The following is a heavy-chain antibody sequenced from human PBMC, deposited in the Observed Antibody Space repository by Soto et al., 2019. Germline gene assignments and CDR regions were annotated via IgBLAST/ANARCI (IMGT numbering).Heavy chain of an antibody. CDR2: IYWDDDK. CDR3: AHSLGELLYNWYFDL. J-gene: IGHJ2*01. V-gene: IGHV2-5*02. D-gene: IGHD3-10*01. CDR1: GFSLSTSGVG. Sequence: QITLKESGPTLVKPTQTLTLTCTFSGFSLSTSGVGVGWIRQPPGKALEWLALIYWDDDKRYSPSLKSRLTITKDTSKNQVVLTMTNMDPVETATYYCAHSLGELLYNWYFDLWGRGTLVTVFS.